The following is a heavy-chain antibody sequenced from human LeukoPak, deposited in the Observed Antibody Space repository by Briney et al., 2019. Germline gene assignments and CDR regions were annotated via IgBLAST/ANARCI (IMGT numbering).Heavy chain of an antibody. V-gene: IGHV4-38-2*02. D-gene: IGHD5-18*01. CDR2: IYHSGST. J-gene: IGHJ2*01. CDR1: GYSISSGYY. CDR3: ARVMVTRWYFDL. Sequence: SETLSLTCTVSGYSISSGYYWGWIRRPPGKGLEWIGSIYHSGSTYYNPSLKSRVTISVDTSKNQFSLKLSSVTAADTAVYYCARVMVTRWYFDLWGRGTLVTVSS.